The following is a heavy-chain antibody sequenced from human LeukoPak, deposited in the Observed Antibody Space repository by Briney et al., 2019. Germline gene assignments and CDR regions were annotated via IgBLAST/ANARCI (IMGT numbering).Heavy chain of an antibody. J-gene: IGHJ4*02. CDR3: AKDNGNDFWSGYSDY. D-gene: IGHD3-3*01. Sequence: PGRSLRLSCAASGFTFSSYAMHWVRQAPGKGLEWVAVISYDGSNKYYADSVKGRFTISRDNSKNTLYLQMNSLRAEDTAVYYCAKDNGNDFWSGYSDYWGQGTLVTVSS. CDR1: GFTFSSYA. V-gene: IGHV3-30-3*01. CDR2: ISYDGSNK.